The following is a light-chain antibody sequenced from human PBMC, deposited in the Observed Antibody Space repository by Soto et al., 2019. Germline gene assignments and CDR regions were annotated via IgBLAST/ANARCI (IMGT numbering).Light chain of an antibody. J-gene: IGKJ4*01. V-gene: IGKV3-15*01. CDR3: QQVSGYPLN. CDR2: GAS. Sequence: EIVMTQSPATLSVSPGERATLSCRASQSVSSDLAWYQQKPGQAPRLLIYGASTRATGIPARFSGSGSGTEFTLTISSLQSEDFAVYYCQQVSGYPLNFGGGTKVDIK. CDR1: QSVSSD.